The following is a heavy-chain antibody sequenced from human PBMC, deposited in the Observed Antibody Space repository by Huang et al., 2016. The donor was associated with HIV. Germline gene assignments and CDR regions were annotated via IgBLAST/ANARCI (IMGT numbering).Heavy chain of an antibody. J-gene: IGHJ3*02. CDR3: TREYTVAGAFDI. D-gene: IGHD5-12*01. CDR1: GFSFSNYA. Sequence: QGQLVESGGGVVRPGRSLRLSCAASGFSFSNYAMHWVRQAPGKRLEWVTFISNDGTTTYYANSVKGRFTISRDNFKNTLYLQMNRLGGDDTAVYYCTREYTVAGAFDIWGQGTMVTVSS. V-gene: IGHV3-30-3*01. CDR2: ISNDGTTT.